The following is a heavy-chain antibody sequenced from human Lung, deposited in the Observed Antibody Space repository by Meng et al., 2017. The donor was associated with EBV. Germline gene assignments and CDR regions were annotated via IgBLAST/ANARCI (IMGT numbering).Heavy chain of an antibody. CDR3: ARYTGHLDP. V-gene: IGHV1-2*06. Sequence: QVQLVXXGAEWKKAXXSVTVSCKXXXYTFTGYYMHWVRQAPGQGLEWMGRINPNSGGTNYAQKFQGRVTMTRDTSISTAYMELGRLRSDDTAVYYCARYTGHLDPWGQGTXVTVSS. CDR2: INPNSGGT. J-gene: IGHJ5*02. D-gene: IGHD2-2*02. CDR1: XYTFTGYY.